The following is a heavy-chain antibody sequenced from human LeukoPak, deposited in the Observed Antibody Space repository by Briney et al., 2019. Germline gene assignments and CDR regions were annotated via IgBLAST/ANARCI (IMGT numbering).Heavy chain of an antibody. CDR2: ISYDGSNK. CDR1: GFTFSNYA. Sequence: PGGSLRLSCAASGFTFSNYAMHWARQAPGKGLEWVAVISYDGSNKYYTDSVKGRFTISRDNSNNTLYLQMNSLGAEDTAVYYCARGVVVINSYFQYWGQGTLVTVSS. D-gene: IGHD3-22*01. CDR3: ARGVVVINSYFQY. V-gene: IGHV3-30*04. J-gene: IGHJ1*01.